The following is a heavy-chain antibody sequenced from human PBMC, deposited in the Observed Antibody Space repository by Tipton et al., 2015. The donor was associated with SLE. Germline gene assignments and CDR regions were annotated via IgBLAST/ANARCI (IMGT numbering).Heavy chain of an antibody. CDR3: ARAVYCGGDCYSFDY. CDR1: GFTFSSYA. V-gene: IGHV3-30*04. D-gene: IGHD2-21*01. CDR2: ISYDGSNK. Sequence: QLVQSGGGVVQPGRSLRLSCAASGFTFSSYAMHWVRQAPGKGLEWVAVISYDGSNKYYADSVKGRFTISRDNSKNSLYLQMNSLRAEDTALYYCARAVYCGGDCYSFDYWGQGTLVTVSS. J-gene: IGHJ4*02.